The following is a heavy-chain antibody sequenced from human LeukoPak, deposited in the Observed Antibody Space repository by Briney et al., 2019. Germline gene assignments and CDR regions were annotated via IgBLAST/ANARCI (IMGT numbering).Heavy chain of an antibody. CDR2: IYYSGST. V-gene: IGHV4-59*01. CDR3: ARVTLVGTTVTTGGFDY. D-gene: IGHD4-17*01. CDR1: GGSISSYY. J-gene: IGHJ4*02. Sequence: SETLSLTCTVSGGSISSYYWSWIRQPPGKGLEWIGYIYYSGSTNYNPSLKSRVTISVDTSKNQFSLKLSSVTAEDTAVYYCARVTLVGTTVTTGGFDYWGQGTLVTVSS.